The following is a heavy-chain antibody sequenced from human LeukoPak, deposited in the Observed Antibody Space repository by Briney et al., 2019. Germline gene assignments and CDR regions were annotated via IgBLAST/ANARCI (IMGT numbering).Heavy chain of an antibody. Sequence: GASVKVSCKASGYTFTSYDINWVRQATGQGLEWMGWMNPNNGNTGYAQKFQGRVTMTRNTSISTAYMELSSLRSEDTAVYYCASLVVPAAIRRYGMDVWGQGTTVTVSS. CDR2: MNPNNGNT. V-gene: IGHV1-8*01. D-gene: IGHD2-2*02. J-gene: IGHJ6*02. CDR3: ASLVVPAAIRRYGMDV. CDR1: GYTFTSYD.